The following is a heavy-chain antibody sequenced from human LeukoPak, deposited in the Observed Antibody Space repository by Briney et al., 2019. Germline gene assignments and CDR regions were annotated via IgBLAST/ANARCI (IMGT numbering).Heavy chain of an antibody. CDR2: FYHGGST. Sequence: PSETLSLTCTVSGYSISTGYYWDWIRQPPGKGPEWIGTFYHGGSTYYNPSLKSRVTISVDTSKNQFSLNLTSVTAADTAVYYCARAPTIVGYTSRELGHWYFDLWGRGTLVTVSS. J-gene: IGHJ2*01. CDR3: ARAPTIVGYTSRELGHWYFDL. CDR1: GYSISTGYY. D-gene: IGHD6-13*01. V-gene: IGHV4-38-2*02.